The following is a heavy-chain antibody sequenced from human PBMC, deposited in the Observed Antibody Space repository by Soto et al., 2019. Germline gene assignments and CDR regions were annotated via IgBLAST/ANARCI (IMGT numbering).Heavy chain of an antibody. V-gene: IGHV3-9*01. J-gene: IGHJ6*03. D-gene: IGHD3-10*01. CDR2: ISWNSGSI. CDR3: AKGPGWGSGSYEGGFRYYYYYMDV. Sequence: GGSLRLSCAASGFTFDDYAMHWVRQAPGKGLEWVSGISWNSGSIGYADSVKGRFTISRDNAKNSLYLQMNSLRAEDTALYYCAKGPGWGSGSYEGGFRYYYYYMDVWGKGTTVTVSS. CDR1: GFTFDDYA.